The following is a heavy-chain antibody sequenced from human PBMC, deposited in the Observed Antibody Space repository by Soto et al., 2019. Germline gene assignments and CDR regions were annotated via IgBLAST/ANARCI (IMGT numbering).Heavy chain of an antibody. D-gene: IGHD1-26*01. J-gene: IGHJ4*02. CDR2: INPSADST. CDR3: AREYGGSRVFDY. Sequence: QVQLVQSGAEVNNPGASVKVSCKTSGYTFTNYFIHWVRQAPGQGLEWMGIINPSADSTNYAQKFQGRVTETRDTSTSTVYMELRSLRSEDTAVYYCAREYGGSRVFDYWGQGTLVTVSS. V-gene: IGHV1-46*01. CDR1: GYTFTNYF.